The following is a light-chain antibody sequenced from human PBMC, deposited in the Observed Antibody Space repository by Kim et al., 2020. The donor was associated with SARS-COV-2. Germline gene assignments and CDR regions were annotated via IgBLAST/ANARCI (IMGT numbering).Light chain of an antibody. CDR2: GAS. Sequence: VAVGVRVTLSCRARHDIRNDLCWYQQNPGRAPKRLIYGASSLQSGVPSRFSGSGSGTEFTLTISRLQPEDFATYFCLQHNTYPVTFGQGTRLEIK. J-gene: IGKJ5*01. CDR3: LQHNTYPVT. V-gene: IGKV1-17*01. CDR1: HDIRND.